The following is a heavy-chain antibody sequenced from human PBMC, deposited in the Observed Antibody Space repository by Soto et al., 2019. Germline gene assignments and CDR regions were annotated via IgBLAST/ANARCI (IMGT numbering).Heavy chain of an antibody. CDR2: TYYRSKWYN. Sequence: PSQTLSLTCAISGDSVSSNSAAWNWIRQSPSRGLEWLGRTYYRSKWYNDYAVSVKSRITINPDTSKNQFSLQLNSVTPEDTAVYYCAREASDVVRRTTYYYGVDVWGQGTTVTVSS. CDR3: AREASDVVRRTTYYYGVDV. J-gene: IGHJ6*02. CDR1: GDSVSSNSAA. V-gene: IGHV6-1*01. D-gene: IGHD1-26*01.